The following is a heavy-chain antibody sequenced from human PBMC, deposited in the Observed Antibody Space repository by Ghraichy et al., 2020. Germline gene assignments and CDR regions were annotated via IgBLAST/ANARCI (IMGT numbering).Heavy chain of an antibody. CDR3: ARDAPYYYDSSGYYQGAGAFDI. J-gene: IGHJ3*02. CDR2: IYYSGST. D-gene: IGHD3-22*01. Sequence: SETLSLTCTVSGGSISSYYWSWIRQPPGKGLEWIGYIYYSGSTNYNPSLKSRVTISVDTSKNQFSLKLSSVTAADTAVYYCARDAPYYYDSSGYYQGAGAFDIWGQGTMVTVSS. V-gene: IGHV4-59*01. CDR1: GGSISSYY.